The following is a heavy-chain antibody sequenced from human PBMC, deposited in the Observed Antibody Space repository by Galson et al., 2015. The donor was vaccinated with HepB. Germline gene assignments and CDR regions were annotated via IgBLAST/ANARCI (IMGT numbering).Heavy chain of an antibody. CDR2: ISSSSSTI. CDR3: ARDGGIEMATIYWYFDL. Sequence: SLRLSCAASGFTFSSYSMNWVRQAPGKGLEWVSYISSSSSTIYYADSVKGRFTISRDNAKNSLYLQMNSLRAEDTAVYYCARDGGIEMATIYWYFDLWGRGTLVTVSS. V-gene: IGHV3-48*01. D-gene: IGHD5-24*01. CDR1: GFTFSSYS. J-gene: IGHJ2*01.